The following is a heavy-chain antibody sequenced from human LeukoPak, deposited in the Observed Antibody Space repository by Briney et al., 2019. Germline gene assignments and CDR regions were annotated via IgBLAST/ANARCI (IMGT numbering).Heavy chain of an antibody. CDR2: LSYDGTNK. Sequence: GRSLRLSCAASGFTFSNYDMHWVRQAPGKGLEWVAVLSYDGTNKYYADSVKGRFTISRDNSESTLYLQMNSLRAEDTAVYYCAKENDFVYWGQGTLVTVSS. D-gene: IGHD3-3*01. V-gene: IGHV3-30*18. J-gene: IGHJ4*02. CDR3: AKENDFVY. CDR1: GFTFSNYD.